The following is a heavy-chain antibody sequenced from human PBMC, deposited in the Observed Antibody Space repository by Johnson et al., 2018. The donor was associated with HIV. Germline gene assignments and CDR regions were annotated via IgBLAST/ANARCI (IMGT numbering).Heavy chain of an antibody. V-gene: IGHV3-7*01. J-gene: IGHJ3*01. CDR1: GFTFSRYW. CDR2: IKHDGSEK. Sequence: VQLVESGGGLVQPGGSLRLSCAASGFTFSRYWLNWVRQAPGKGLEWVANIKHDGSEKHYVDSVKGRFTISRDNAKNSLYLQINSVRAEDTAVYYCAREAGGSYPDAFDFWGQGTMVTVSS. D-gene: IGHD1-26*01. CDR3: AREAGGSYPDAFDF.